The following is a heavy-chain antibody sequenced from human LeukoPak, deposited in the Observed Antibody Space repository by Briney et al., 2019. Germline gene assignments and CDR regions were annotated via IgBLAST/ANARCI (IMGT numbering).Heavy chain of an antibody. Sequence: GGSLRLSCTASGFTFNNYWMHWVRQDPGKGLLWVSRINPDGGDTAYADSVKGRFTVSRDNAKNTVYLQMNSLRVEDTAIYYCARDSKMVAYWGQGTRVTVSS. D-gene: IGHD2-8*01. CDR1: GFTFNNYW. J-gene: IGHJ4*02. V-gene: IGHV3-74*01. CDR3: ARDSKMVAY. CDR2: INPDGGDT.